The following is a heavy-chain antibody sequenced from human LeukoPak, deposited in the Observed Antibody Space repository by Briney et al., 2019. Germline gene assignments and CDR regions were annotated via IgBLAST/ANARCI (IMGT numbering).Heavy chain of an antibody. V-gene: IGHV4-39*01. J-gene: IGHJ4*02. Sequence: PSETLSLTCIVSGGSISSSSYYWGWIRQPPGKGLEWIGSIYYSGSTYYNPSLKSRVTISVDTSKNQFSLKLSSVTAADTAVYYCARRAVGKPFDYWGQGTLVTVSS. D-gene: IGHD6-19*01. CDR2: IYYSGST. CDR3: ARRAVGKPFDY. CDR1: GGSISSSSYY.